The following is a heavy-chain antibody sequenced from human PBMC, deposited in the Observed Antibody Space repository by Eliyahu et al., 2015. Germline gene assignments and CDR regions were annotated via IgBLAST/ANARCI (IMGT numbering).Heavy chain of an antibody. Sequence: EVQLVESGGGLVQPGGSLRLSCAASGFTFSXYAMSXVRQAPGKGLEWVXAIXGSGGSTYYADSVKGRFTISRDNSKNTLYLQMNSLRAEDTAVYYCAKDNNGYYTGTTTDNWGQGTLVTVSS. CDR3: AKDNNGYYTGTTTDN. J-gene: IGHJ4*02. V-gene: IGHV3-23*04. CDR1: GFTFSXYA. D-gene: IGHD3-3*01. CDR2: IXGSGGST.